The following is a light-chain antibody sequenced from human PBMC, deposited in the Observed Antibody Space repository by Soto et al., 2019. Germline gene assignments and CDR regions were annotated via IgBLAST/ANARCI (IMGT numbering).Light chain of an antibody. CDR3: LQHNSYPRT. Sequence: DIQMTQSPSSLSAFVGERVTITCRASQGIRNDLDWYQQRPAKAPKRLIYAASSLESGVPSRFSGSGSGTEFTLTISSLQPEDFATYFCLQHNSYPRTFGQGTKVEIK. V-gene: IGKV1-17*01. CDR1: QGIRND. CDR2: AAS. J-gene: IGKJ1*01.